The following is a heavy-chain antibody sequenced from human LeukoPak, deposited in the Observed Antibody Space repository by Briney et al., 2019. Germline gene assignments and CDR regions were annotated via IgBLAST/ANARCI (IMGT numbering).Heavy chain of an antibody. Sequence: PGGSLRLPCVVSGLTFSRYWMGWVRQAPGKGLEWVANIKEDGSEKYYVDSVEGRFTISRDNAKNSLYLQMNSLRAEDTAVYYCARSELSPSDFDYWGQGTLVTVSS. CDR3: ARSELSPSDFDY. V-gene: IGHV3-7*01. CDR1: GLTFSRYW. D-gene: IGHD2-15*01. J-gene: IGHJ4*02. CDR2: IKEDGSEK.